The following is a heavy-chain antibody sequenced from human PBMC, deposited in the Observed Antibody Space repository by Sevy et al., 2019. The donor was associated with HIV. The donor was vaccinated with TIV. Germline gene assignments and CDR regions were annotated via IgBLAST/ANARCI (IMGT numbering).Heavy chain of an antibody. D-gene: IGHD6-19*01. V-gene: IGHV3-7*01. CDR2: INPAGTEE. CDR3: AREGGHTTAWSPGNY. J-gene: IGHJ4*02. Sequence: GGSLRLSCVASGFTFSNSWMNWVRQAPGKGLEWVANINPAGTEEFYVDSVKGRFIISRDNAKNSLFLQMNSLRAEDTAVYYCAREGGHTTAWSPGNYWGQGTLVTVSS. CDR1: GFTFSNSW.